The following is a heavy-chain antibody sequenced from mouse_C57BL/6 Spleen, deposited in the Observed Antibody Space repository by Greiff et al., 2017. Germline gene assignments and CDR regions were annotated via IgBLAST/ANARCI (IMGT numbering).Heavy chain of an antibody. Sequence: VKLVESGAELVRPGASVTLSCKASGYTFTDYEMHWVKQTPVHGLEWIGAIDPETGGTAYNQKFKGKAILTADKSSSTAYMELRSLTSEDSAVYYCTRDGRDYFDYWGQGTTLTVSS. CDR2: IDPETGGT. V-gene: IGHV1-15*01. CDR3: TRDGRDYFDY. CDR1: GYTFTDYE. J-gene: IGHJ2*01. D-gene: IGHD2-3*01.